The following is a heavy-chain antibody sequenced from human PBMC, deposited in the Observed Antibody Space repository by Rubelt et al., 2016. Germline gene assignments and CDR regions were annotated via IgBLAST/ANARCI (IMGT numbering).Heavy chain of an antibody. CDR2: ISGSGGST. CDR3: ASSRPAAIISGMDV. Sequence: LGGSLRLSCAASGFTFSSYAMSWVRQAPGKGLEWVSAISGSGGSTYYADSVKGRFTTSRDNSKNTLYLQMNSLRAEDTAVYYCASSRPAAIISGMDVWGQGTTVTVSS. J-gene: IGHJ6*02. D-gene: IGHD2-2*01. V-gene: IGHV3-23*01. CDR1: GFTFSSYA.